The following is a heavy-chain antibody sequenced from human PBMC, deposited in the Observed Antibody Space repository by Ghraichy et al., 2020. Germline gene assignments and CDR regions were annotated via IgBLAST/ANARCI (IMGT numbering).Heavy chain of an antibody. D-gene: IGHD3-16*01. CDR3: TKGGSTALGD. CDR1: GFILSSDW. Sequence: LSLTCAASGFILSSDWMHWVRQVPGKGLVWVSHINPDGTITNYVDSVKGRFTISRDIAKNTLYLQMNSPTVDDTALYYCTKGGSTALGDWGQGTLVTVSS. CDR2: INPDGTIT. J-gene: IGHJ4*02. V-gene: IGHV3-74*01.